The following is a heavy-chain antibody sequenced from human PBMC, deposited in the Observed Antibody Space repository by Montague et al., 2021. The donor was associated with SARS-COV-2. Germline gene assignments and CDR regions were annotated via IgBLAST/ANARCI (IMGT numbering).Heavy chain of an antibody. CDR3: ARGVGAAAVVVDY. CDR1: GEPFSGFF. V-gene: IGHV4-4*07. Sequence: SETLSLTCSVSGEPFSGFFWNWIRQPAGKGLEWIGHIYASGGTNYNPSLKSRVTMSVDTPKNQFSLKVNSVTAADTAMYYCARGVGAAAVVVDYWGRGTLVTVSS. CDR2: IYASGGT. D-gene: IGHD2-15*01. J-gene: IGHJ4*02.